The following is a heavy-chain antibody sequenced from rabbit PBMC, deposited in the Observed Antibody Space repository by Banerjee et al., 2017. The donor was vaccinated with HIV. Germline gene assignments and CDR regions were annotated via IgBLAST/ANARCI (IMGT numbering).Heavy chain of an antibody. D-gene: IGHD5-1*01. V-gene: IGHV1S40*01. CDR1: GLSFSSSYW. Sequence: QSLEESGGDLVKPGASLTLTCTASGLSFSSSYWMCWVRQAPGKGLGWIGCIDTRYGNTYYASWAKGRFTISKTSSTTVTLQMTSLTVADTATYFCARAYVDGSVGVWNLWGPGTLVTVS. CDR2: IDTRYGNT. J-gene: IGHJ4*01. CDR3: ARAYVDGSVGVWNL.